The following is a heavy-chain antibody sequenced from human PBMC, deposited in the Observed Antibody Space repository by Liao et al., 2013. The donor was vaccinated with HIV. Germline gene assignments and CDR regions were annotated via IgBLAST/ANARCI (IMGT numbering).Heavy chain of an antibody. Sequence: QVQLQESGPGLVKPSQTLSLTCTVSGGSINSGSYYWSWIRQPAGKGLEWIGLIYTTGSANYNPSLKSRVTMSVDTSKNQFSLKLSSVTAADTAVYYCARSRRYYFDYWGQGTLVTVSS. V-gene: IGHV4-61*02. CDR3: ARSRRYYFDY. D-gene: IGHD6-13*01. J-gene: IGHJ4*02. CDR1: GGSINSGSYY. CDR2: IYTTGSA.